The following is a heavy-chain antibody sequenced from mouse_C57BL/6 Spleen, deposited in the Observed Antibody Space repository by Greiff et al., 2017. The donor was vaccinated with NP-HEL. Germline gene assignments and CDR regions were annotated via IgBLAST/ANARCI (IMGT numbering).Heavy chain of an antibody. Sequence: EVMLVESGTVLARPGASVKMSCKTSGYTFTSYWMHWVKQRPGQGLEWIGAIYPGNSDTSYNQKFKGKAKLTAVTSASTAYMELSSLTNEDSAVYYCTRGNDYDREGGFAYWGQGTLVTVSA. CDR2: IYPGNSDT. D-gene: IGHD2-4*01. V-gene: IGHV1-5*01. CDR1: GYTFTSYW. CDR3: TRGNDYDREGGFAY. J-gene: IGHJ3*01.